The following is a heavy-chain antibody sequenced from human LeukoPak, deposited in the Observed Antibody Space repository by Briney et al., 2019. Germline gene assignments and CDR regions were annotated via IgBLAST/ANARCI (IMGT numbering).Heavy chain of an antibody. CDR3: AKDRDTAMVPGWFDP. J-gene: IGHJ5*02. CDR1: GFTVSSNY. CDR2: ISYDGSNK. D-gene: IGHD5-18*01. Sequence: GGSLRLSCAASGFTVSSNYMSWVRQAPGKGLEWVAVISYDGSNKYYADSVKGRFTISRDNSKNTLYLQMNSLRAEDTAVYYCAKDRDTAMVPGWFDPWGQGTLVTVSS. V-gene: IGHV3-30*18.